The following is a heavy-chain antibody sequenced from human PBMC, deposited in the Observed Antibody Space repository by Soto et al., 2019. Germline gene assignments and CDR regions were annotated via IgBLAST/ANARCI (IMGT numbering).Heavy chain of an antibody. D-gene: IGHD3-10*01. V-gene: IGHV1-18*01. J-gene: IGHJ6*02. CDR2: ISAYNGNT. Sequence: GASVKVSCKASGYTFTSYGISWVRQAPGRGLEWMGWISAYNGNTNYAQKLQGRVTMTTDTSTSTAYMELRSLRSDDTAVYYCARWGIWFEGYYYYGMDVWGQGTTVTVSS. CDR3: ARWGIWFEGYYYYGMDV. CDR1: GYTFTSYG.